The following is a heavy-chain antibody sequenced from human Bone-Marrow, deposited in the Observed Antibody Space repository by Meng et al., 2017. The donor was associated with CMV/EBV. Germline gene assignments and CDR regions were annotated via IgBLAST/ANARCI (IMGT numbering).Heavy chain of an antibody. CDR2: IIPILGIA. D-gene: IGHD6-19*01. V-gene: IGHV1-69*04. CDR3: ARDHSSGWRGFPDYGMDD. J-gene: IGHJ6*02. CDR1: GGTFSSYT. Sequence: SVKVSCKASGGTFSSYTISWVRQAPGQGLEWMGRIIPILGIANYAQKFQGRVTITADKSTSTAYMELSSLRSEDTAVYYCARDHSSGWRGFPDYGMDDWGQGTTVT.